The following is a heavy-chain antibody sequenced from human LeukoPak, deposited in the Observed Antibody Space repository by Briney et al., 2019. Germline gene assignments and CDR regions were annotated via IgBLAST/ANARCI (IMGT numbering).Heavy chain of an antibody. CDR2: IRDSAYRT. Sequence: GGSLRLSCAASRFTFSNYAMSWVRQAPGKGLEWVSSIRDSAYRTYYADSVKGRFTISRDNSKNTLYLQMNSLRAEDTAVYYCARVLRYGGPRGPFDYWGQGTLVTVSS. D-gene: IGHD4-23*01. V-gene: IGHV3-23*01. CDR1: RFTFSNYA. J-gene: IGHJ4*02. CDR3: ARVLRYGGPRGPFDY.